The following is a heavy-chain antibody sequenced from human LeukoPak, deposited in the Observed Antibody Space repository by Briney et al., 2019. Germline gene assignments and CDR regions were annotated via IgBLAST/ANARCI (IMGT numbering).Heavy chain of an antibody. CDR1: GYSINSGYH. CDR2: MHHTGST. CDR3: ATSEGGGFFDY. V-gene: IGHV4-38-2*01. J-gene: IGHJ4*02. Sequence: SETLSLTCSVSGYSINSGYHWGWIRQPPGQGLEWIAIMHHTGSTHYNPSLRSRVTISIDTSKNHFSLKLRSVSAADTAIYYCATSEGGGFFDYWGQGTPVTVSS. D-gene: IGHD4-23*01.